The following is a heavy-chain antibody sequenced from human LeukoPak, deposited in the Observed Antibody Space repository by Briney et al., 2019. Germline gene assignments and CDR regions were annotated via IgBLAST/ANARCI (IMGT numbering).Heavy chain of an antibody. J-gene: IGHJ4*02. CDR3: ARDHRYAFDN. CDR1: GFTLSDYS. D-gene: IGHD5-12*01. Sequence: GGSLRLSCAASGFTLSDYSMNWVRQAPGKGLEWISYVGISSGNTKYADSVKGRFTISGDSAKNSVFLLMNNLRVDDTAVYYCARDHRYAFDNWGQGTLVTVSS. V-gene: IGHV3-48*04. CDR2: VGISSGNT.